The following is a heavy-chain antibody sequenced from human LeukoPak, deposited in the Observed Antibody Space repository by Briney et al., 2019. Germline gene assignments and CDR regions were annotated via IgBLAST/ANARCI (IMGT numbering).Heavy chain of an antibody. D-gene: IGHD4-17*01. CDR3: AKGTVSTLLAFDI. CDR2: ISGSGGST. V-gene: IGHV3-23*01. Sequence: GGSLRLSCAASGFTFSSYAMSWVRQAPGQGLEWVSSISGSGGSTYYVDSVKGRFTISRDNSKNTLYLQMNSLGAEDTAIYYCAKGTVSTLLAFDIWGQGTMVTVSS. J-gene: IGHJ3*02. CDR1: GFTFSSYA.